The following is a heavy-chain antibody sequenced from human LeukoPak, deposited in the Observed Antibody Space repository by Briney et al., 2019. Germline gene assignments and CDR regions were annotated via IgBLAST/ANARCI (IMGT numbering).Heavy chain of an antibody. V-gene: IGHV4-4*07. J-gene: IGHJ4*02. CDR2: IYTSGST. CDR1: GGSISSYY. Sequence: SETLSLTCTVSGGSISSYYWGWIRQPAGKGLEWIGRIYTSGSTNYNPSLKSRVTISVDRSKNQFSLKLSSATAADTAVYYCAGGGVPGTFDYWGQGTLVTVSS. CDR3: AGGGVPGTFDY. D-gene: IGHD3-10*01.